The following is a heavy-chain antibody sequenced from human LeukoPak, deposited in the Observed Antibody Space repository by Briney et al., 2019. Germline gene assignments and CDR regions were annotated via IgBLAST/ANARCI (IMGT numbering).Heavy chain of an antibody. D-gene: IGHD3-22*01. V-gene: IGHV3-9*01. J-gene: IGHJ4*02. CDR3: AKASTGDGSGYYYAL. CDR2: ISWNSGSI. Sequence: GGSLRLFCAASGFTFDDYAMHWVRQAPGKGLEWVSGISWNSGSIGYADSVKGRFTISRDNAKNPLYLQMNSLRAEDTALYYCAKASTGDGSGYYYALWGQGTLVTVSS. CDR1: GFTFDDYA.